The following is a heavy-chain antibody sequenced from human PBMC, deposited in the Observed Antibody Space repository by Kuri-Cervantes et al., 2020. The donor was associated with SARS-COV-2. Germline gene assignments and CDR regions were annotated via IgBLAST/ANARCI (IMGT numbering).Heavy chain of an antibody. CDR2: ISWNSGSI. CDR1: GFTFDDYA. D-gene: IGHD2-2*02. V-gene: IGHV3-9*01. J-gene: IGHJ4*02. CDR3: AKDIDTASVVVPAAINFDY. Sequence: SLKISCAASGFTFDDYAMHWVRQAPGKGLEWVSGISWNSGSIGYADPVKGRFTISRDNAKNSLYLQMNSLRAEDTALYYCAKDIDTASVVVPAAINFDYWGQGTLVTVSS.